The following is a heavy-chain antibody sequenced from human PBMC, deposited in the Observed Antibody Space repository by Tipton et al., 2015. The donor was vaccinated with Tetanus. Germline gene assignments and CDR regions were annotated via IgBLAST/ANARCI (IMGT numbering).Heavy chain of an antibody. Sequence: GLVKPSQTLSLTRTVSGGSIGSGGYYWSWIRQHPGKGLEWIGDIYYSGSTYYNPSLKSRVTISVDTSKNQFSLKLNSVTAADTAVYYCARDQARGARGWNYFDYWGQGTLVTVSS. CDR3: ARDQARGARGWNYFDY. CDR2: IYYSGST. D-gene: IGHD1-26*01. V-gene: IGHV4-31*03. CDR1: GGSIGSGGYY. J-gene: IGHJ4*02.